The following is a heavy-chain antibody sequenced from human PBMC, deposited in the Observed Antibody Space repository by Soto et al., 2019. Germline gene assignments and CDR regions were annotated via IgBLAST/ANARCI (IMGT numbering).Heavy chain of an antibody. J-gene: IGHJ3*02. Sequence: SVKVSCKASGGTFSSYAISWVRQAPGQGLEWMGGIIPIFGTANYAQKFQGRVTITADESTSTAYMELSSLRSEDTAVYYCARDWPKNYDYVWGSRGAFDIWGQGTMVTGSS. CDR3: ARDWPKNYDYVWGSRGAFDI. V-gene: IGHV1-69*13. CDR2: IIPIFGTA. D-gene: IGHD3-16*01. CDR1: GGTFSSYA.